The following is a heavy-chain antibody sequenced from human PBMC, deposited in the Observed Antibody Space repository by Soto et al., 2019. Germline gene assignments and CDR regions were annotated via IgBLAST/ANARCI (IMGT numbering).Heavy chain of an antibody. CDR2: MTSDMKTI. CDR3: ASSVEGHFDY. V-gene: IGHV3-48*02. CDR1: GFTCSVYS. Sequence: EVQLVESGGGLVQPGGSLRLSCAASGFTCSVYSMNWIRQAPGKGLQWVSYMTSDMKTIHYADSVKGRFTMSRDNANTLVYLQMTSRRDGHTVGYYCASSVEGHFDYMGPGALVTVSS. J-gene: IGHJ4*02. D-gene: IGHD1-1*01.